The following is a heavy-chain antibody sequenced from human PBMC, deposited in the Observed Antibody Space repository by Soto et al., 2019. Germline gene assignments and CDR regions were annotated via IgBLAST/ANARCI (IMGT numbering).Heavy chain of an antibody. CDR2: VSYSGSA. J-gene: IGHJ6*02. Sequence: SETLSLTCTVSGGSISSYYWSWIGQPPGKGLEWIGHVSYSGSANYNPSLKSGVHISLATSTTQFSLKLSSVTAADPAVFYCDSLQVVNGMDVWGQGTTVTVFS. D-gene: IGHD5-18*01. CDR3: DSLQVVNGMDV. V-gene: IGHV4-59*01. CDR1: GGSISSYY.